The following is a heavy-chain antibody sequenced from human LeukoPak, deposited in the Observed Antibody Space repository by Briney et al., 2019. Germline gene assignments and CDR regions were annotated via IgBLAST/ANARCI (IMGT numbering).Heavy chain of an antibody. CDR3: ANGATYYDY. D-gene: IGHD4-17*01. CDR2: LNNDGSST. CDR1: GFTFSSYW. V-gene: IGHV3-74*01. Sequence: GGSLRLSCAASGFTFSSYWMHWVRQAPGKGLVWVSRLNNDGSSTNYADSVKGRFTISRDNAKNTLYLQVNSLRAEDTAVYYCANGATYYDYWGQGTLVTVSS. J-gene: IGHJ4*02.